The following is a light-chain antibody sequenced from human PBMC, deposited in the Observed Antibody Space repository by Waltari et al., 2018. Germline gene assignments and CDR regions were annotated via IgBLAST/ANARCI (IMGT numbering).Light chain of an antibody. Sequence: QSALTQPPSASGSPGQSVTISCTGTSSDAGGYNYVAWYQQHPGKAPRLMIYAVTQRPPGVRDRFSGSKSGNTAALTVAGLQAEDEAEYYCGAYACYNKVVGGGTKLTVL. CDR2: AVT. V-gene: IGLV2-8*01. CDR1: SSDAGGYNY. J-gene: IGLJ2*01. CDR3: GAYACYNKV.